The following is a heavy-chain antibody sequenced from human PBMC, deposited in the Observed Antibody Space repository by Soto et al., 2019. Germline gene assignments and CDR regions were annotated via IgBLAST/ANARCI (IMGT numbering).Heavy chain of an antibody. V-gene: IGHV4-59*01. J-gene: IGHJ5*02. CDR2: IYYCGST. Sequence: QVQLQESGPGLVKPSETLSFTCTVSGGSISSYYWSWIRQPPGKGLEWIGYIYYCGSTNYNPSLKSRVTISVDTSKNQSSLKLSSVTAADTAVYYCARDGNSSSWYPHAWFDPWGQGTLFTVSS. CDR3: ARDGNSSSWYPHAWFDP. CDR1: GGSISSYY. D-gene: IGHD6-13*01.